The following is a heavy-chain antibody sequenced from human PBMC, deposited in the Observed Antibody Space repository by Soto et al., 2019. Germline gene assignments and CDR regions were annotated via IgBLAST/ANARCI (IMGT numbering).Heavy chain of an antibody. CDR3: ATMGTPATGLYFFDY. CDR2: ISYSGST. CDR1: GGSISSGNYY. Sequence: QVQLRESGPGLVKPSQTLSLTCTVSGGSISSGNYYWSWIRQPPGKGLGWMGFISYSGSTYYSTSLKSRVTISVDTSKSQFSLNLSFVTAADTSVYYCATMGTPATGLYFFDYWGQGSLVTVSS. J-gene: IGHJ4*02. V-gene: IGHV4-30-4*01. D-gene: IGHD2-15*01.